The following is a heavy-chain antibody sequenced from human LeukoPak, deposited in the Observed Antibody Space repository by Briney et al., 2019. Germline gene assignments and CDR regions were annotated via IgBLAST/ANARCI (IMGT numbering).Heavy chain of an antibody. J-gene: IGHJ2*01. V-gene: IGHV3-23*01. CDR2: ISGSGGST. CDR1: GFTFSSYA. Sequence: PGGSLRLSCAASGFTFSSYAMSWVRQAPGKGLEWVSAISGSGGSTYYADSVKGRFTISRDNSKNTLYLQMNSLRAEDTAVYYCAKEGDCSSTSCYMRWYFDLWGRGTLVTVSS. CDR3: AKEGDCSSTSCYMRWYFDL. D-gene: IGHD2-2*01.